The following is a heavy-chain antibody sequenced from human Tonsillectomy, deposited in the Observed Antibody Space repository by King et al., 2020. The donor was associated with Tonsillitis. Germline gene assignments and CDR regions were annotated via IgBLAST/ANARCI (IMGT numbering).Heavy chain of an antibody. D-gene: IGHD1-26*01. CDR2: IDPSDSFA. CDR3: ARRAIVGAALNYYYGLDV. CDR1: GDTFTNYW. Sequence: QLVQSGTEVKMPGESLRISCKGSGDTFTNYWINWVRQMPGKGLEWLGRIDPSDSFAHYNPSFQGHVTISADKSISTVYLQWSSLKASDTAMYYCARRAIVGAALNYYYGLDVWGQGTTVTVSS. J-gene: IGHJ6*02. V-gene: IGHV5-10-1*01.